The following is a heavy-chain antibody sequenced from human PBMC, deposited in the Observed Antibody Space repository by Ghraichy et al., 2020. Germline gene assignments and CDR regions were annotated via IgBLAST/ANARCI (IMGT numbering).Heavy chain of an antibody. V-gene: IGHV3-30*18. D-gene: IGHD6-19*01. J-gene: IGHJ5*02. CDR3: AKDLPPYSSGDPNWFDP. CDR2: ISYDGSNK. CDR1: GFTFSSYG. Sequence: GESLNISCAASGFTFSSYGMHWVRQAPGKGLEWVAVISYDGSNKYYADSVKGRFTISRDNSKNTLYLQMNSLRAEDTAVYYCAKDLPPYSSGDPNWFDPWAREPWSPSPQ.